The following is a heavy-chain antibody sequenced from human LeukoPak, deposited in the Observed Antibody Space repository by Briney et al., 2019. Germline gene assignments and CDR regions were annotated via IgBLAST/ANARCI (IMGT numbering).Heavy chain of an antibody. Sequence: ATVTVSCKASGYTFTSYYMHWVRQAPGQGLEWRGIINPSGGSTSYAQKFQGRDTMTRDTSTSTVYMELSSLRSEDTAVYYCARPSRIAVAGSPDYWGQGTLVTVSS. D-gene: IGHD6-19*01. V-gene: IGHV1-46*01. CDR3: ARPSRIAVAGSPDY. CDR2: INPSGGST. CDR1: GYTFTSYY. J-gene: IGHJ4*02.